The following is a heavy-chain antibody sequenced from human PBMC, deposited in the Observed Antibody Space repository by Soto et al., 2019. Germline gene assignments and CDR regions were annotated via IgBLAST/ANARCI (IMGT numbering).Heavy chain of an antibody. Sequence: QVQLQESGPGLVKPSETLSLTCTVSGGSVSSGSYYWSWIRQPPGKGLEWIGYIYYSGSTNYNPSLKRRVTISVDTSKNHFSLKLSSVTAAATAVYYCARVPMVRGRCFDPWGQGTLVTVSS. CDR1: GGSVSSGSYY. CDR3: ARVPMVRGRCFDP. J-gene: IGHJ5*02. CDR2: IYYSGST. D-gene: IGHD3-10*01. V-gene: IGHV4-61*03.